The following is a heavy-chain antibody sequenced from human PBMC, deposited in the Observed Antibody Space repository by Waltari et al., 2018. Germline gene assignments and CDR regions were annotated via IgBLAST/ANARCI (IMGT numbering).Heavy chain of an antibody. D-gene: IGHD4-17*01. V-gene: IGHV3-53*01. CDR1: AFTVSRNY. Sequence: VQLVESGGGLIQPVGSLTLAFAASAFTVSRNYMSWVRQAPGKGLEWVSVIYSGGSTYYADSVKGRFTISRDKSKNTLDLQMNSLRAEDTAVYYCARTTGGYWGQGTLVTVSS. CDR2: IYSGGST. J-gene: IGHJ4*02. CDR3: ARTTGGY.